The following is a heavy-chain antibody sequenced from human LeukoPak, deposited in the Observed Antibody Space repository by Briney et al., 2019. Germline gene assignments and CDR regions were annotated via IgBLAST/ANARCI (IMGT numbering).Heavy chain of an antibody. J-gene: IGHJ4*02. CDR3: AKVADSFGYMGYFDY. Sequence: PGGSLRLSCAASGFTFSSYAMNWVRQGPGKGLEWVSRISGSGGSTYYADSVKGRFTISRDNSKNTLYLQMNSLRAADTAVYYCAKVADSFGYMGYFDYWGQGTLLTVSS. D-gene: IGHD5-18*01. CDR2: ISGSGGST. CDR1: GFTFSSYA. V-gene: IGHV3-23*01.